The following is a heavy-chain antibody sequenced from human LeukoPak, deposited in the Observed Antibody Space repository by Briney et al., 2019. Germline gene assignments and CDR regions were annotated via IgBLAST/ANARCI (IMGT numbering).Heavy chain of an antibody. J-gene: IGHJ4*02. CDR3: ARGISGWYEGDY. V-gene: IGHV1-46*01. D-gene: IGHD6-19*01. CDR2: INPSGGST. CDR1: GYTFTSYY. Sequence: STVNVSCKASGYTFTSYYMHWVRQAPGQGLEWMGIINPSGGSTSYAQKFQGRVTMTRDTSTSTVYMELSSLRSEDTAVYYCARGISGWYEGDYWGQGTLVTVSS.